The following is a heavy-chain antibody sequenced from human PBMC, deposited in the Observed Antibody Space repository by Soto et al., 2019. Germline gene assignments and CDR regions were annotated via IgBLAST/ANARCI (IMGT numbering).Heavy chain of an antibody. D-gene: IGHD3-3*01. Sequence: SETLSLTCAVYGGSFSGYYWSWILQPPGTGLEWIGEINHSGSTNYNPSLKSRVTIPVDTSKNQFSLKLSSVTAAGTAVYYCASGDYDFWSGHLPWGYYYGMDVWGQGTTVTVSS. V-gene: IGHV4-34*01. CDR3: ASGDYDFWSGHLPWGYYYGMDV. CDR2: INHSGST. CDR1: GGSFSGYY. J-gene: IGHJ6*02.